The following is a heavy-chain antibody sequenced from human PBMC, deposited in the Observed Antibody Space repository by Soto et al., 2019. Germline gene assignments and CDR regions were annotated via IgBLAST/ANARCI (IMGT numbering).Heavy chain of an antibody. CDR1: GGSMNLDS. CDR3: ARTPPYFFFNY. V-gene: IGHV4-59*08. Sequence: PSETLSLTCTVSGGSMNLDSWSWIRQPPGKGLEWIGFVDYRGSPNSNPSLKSRVAISLDTSKNQFSLRLNSATAADTAVYYCARTPPYFFFNYWGQGTLVPVSS. J-gene: IGHJ4*02. CDR2: VDYRGSP. D-gene: IGHD3-3*01.